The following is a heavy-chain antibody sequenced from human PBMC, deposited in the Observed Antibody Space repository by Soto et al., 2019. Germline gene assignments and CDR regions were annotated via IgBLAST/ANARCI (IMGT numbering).Heavy chain of an antibody. Sequence: SVKDSFKGTSYTFTSYGISWVRQAPGQGLEWMGWISAYNGNTNYAQKLQGRVTMTTDTSTSTAYMELRSLRSDDTAVYYCAREVYSSGWYLDYWGQGTLVTVSS. CDR1: SYTFTSYG. J-gene: IGHJ4*02. D-gene: IGHD6-19*01. CDR2: ISAYNGNT. V-gene: IGHV1-18*04. CDR3: AREVYSSGWYLDY.